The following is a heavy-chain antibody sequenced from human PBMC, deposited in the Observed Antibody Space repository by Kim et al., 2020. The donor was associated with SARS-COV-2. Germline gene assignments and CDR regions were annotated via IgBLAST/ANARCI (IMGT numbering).Heavy chain of an antibody. CDR3: ASPHCSSTSCYYYYGMDV. Sequence: VKGRFTISRDSSKTTLYLQMNSLRAEDTAVYYCASPHCSSTSCYYYYGMDVWGQGTTVTVSS. D-gene: IGHD2-2*01. V-gene: IGHV3-23*01. J-gene: IGHJ6*02.